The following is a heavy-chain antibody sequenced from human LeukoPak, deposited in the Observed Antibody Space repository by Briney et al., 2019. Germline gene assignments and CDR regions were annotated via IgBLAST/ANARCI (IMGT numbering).Heavy chain of an antibody. V-gene: IGHV3-21*04. D-gene: IGHD4-23*01. CDR1: GFTFSSYS. CDR3: ARRAGGYSHPYDY. CDR2: ISSSSDYI. Sequence: GGSLRLSCVASGFTFSSYSMNWVRQAPGKGLEWVSSISSSSDYIYYADSVKGRFTISRDNPKNSLYLQMNSLRAEDTAVYYCARRAGGYSHPYDYWGQGVLVTVSS. J-gene: IGHJ4*02.